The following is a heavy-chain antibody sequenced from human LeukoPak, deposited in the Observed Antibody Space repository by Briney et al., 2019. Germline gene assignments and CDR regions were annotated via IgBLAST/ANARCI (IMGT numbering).Heavy chain of an antibody. Sequence: QAGGSLRLSCAASGFTFSSYWMHWVRQAPGKGLVWVSRIKTDGSTTSYADSVKDRFTISRDNAKNTLYLQMNSLRAEDTAVYYCAKLTPGVVPTTPFDYWGQGTLVTVSS. V-gene: IGHV3-74*01. J-gene: IGHJ4*02. D-gene: IGHD2-15*01. CDR3: AKLTPGVVPTTPFDY. CDR2: IKTDGSTT. CDR1: GFTFSSYW.